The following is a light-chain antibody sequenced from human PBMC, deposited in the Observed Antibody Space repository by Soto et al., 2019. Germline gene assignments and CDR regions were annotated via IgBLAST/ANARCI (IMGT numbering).Light chain of an antibody. CDR3: QRYGSSPPFT. CDR2: GAS. Sequence: VLPQSPGTLSLSPGERATLSCRVSQRVSSSYLAWYQQKPGQAPRLLIYGASSRATGIPDRFSGSGSGTDFPLTISRLEPEDFAVYFCQRYGSSPPFTFGQGTKVDI. V-gene: IGKV3-20*01. J-gene: IGKJ2*01. CDR1: QRVSSSY.